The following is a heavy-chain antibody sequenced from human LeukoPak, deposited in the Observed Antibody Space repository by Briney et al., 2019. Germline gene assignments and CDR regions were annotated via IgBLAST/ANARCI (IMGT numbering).Heavy chain of an antibody. V-gene: IGHV4-39*01. CDR2: IFYSGST. J-gene: IGHJ4*02. CDR1: GGSISSSSYF. D-gene: IGHD4-17*01. Sequence: SETLPLTCTVSGGSISSSSYFWGWMRQPPGKGLEWIGSIFYSGSTYYNPSLNSRVTISIDTSKNQFSLRLSSVTAADTAVYYCARQMNTVTADYWGQGTLVTVSS. CDR3: ARQMNTVTADY.